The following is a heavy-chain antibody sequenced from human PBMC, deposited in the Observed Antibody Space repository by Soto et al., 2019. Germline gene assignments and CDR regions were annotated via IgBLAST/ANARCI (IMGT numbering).Heavy chain of an antibody. CDR1: GGSFSGYY. D-gene: IGHD3-3*01. CDR2: INHSGST. J-gene: IGHJ5*02. Sequence: QVQLQQWGAGLLKPSETLSLTCAVYGGSFSGYYWSWIRQPPGKGLEWIGEINHSGSTNYNPSLKSRVTISVDTSKNQLSLKLSSVTAADTAVYYCARGDRWEWLPNNWFDPWGQGTLVTVSS. V-gene: IGHV4-34*01. CDR3: ARGDRWEWLPNNWFDP.